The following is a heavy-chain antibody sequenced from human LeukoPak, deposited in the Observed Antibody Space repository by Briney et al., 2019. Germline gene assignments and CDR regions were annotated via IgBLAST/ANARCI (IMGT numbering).Heavy chain of an antibody. CDR2: IYYSGST. Sequence: SETLSLTCTVSGGSISSYYWSWIRQPPGKGLEWIGYIYYSGSTNYNPSLKSRVTISVDTSKNQFSLKLSSVTAADTAVYYCARQFYYGSGTKSAWFDTWGQGTLVTVSS. CDR3: ARQFYYGSGTKSAWFDT. J-gene: IGHJ5*02. D-gene: IGHD3-10*01. CDR1: GGSISSYY. V-gene: IGHV4-59*08.